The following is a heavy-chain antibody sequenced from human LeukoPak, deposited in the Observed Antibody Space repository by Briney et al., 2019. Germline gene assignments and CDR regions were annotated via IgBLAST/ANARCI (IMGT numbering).Heavy chain of an antibody. CDR1: GGTFSSYA. J-gene: IGHJ4*02. D-gene: IGHD5-12*01. CDR2: IIPILGIA. CDR3: AVDASGYVRNSFDY. Sequence: ASVKVSCKASGGTFSSYAISWVRQAPGQGLEWMGRIIPILGIANYAQKFQGRVTITADKSTGTAYMELSSLRSEDTAVYYCAVDASGYVRNSFDYWGQGTLVTVSS. V-gene: IGHV1-69*04.